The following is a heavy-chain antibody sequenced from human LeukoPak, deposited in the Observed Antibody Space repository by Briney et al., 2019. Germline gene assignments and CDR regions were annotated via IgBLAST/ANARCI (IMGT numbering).Heavy chain of an antibody. Sequence: GGSLRLSCVGSGFTFSNYSLNWVRQAPGKGLEWLSSISKGSGYVYQTDSVKGRFTISRDNDRNSLFLEMKSLRVEDTAVYYCVRDMSRESIFDYWGQGTLVTVSS. D-gene: IGHD5-24*01. V-gene: IGHV3-21*01. J-gene: IGHJ4*02. CDR2: ISKGSGYV. CDR1: GFTFSNYS. CDR3: VRDMSRESIFDY.